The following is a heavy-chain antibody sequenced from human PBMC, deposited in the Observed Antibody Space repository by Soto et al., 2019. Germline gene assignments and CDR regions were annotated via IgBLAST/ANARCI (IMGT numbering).Heavy chain of an antibody. J-gene: IGHJ6*02. D-gene: IGHD6-6*01. Sequence: ASVKVSCKASGYTFTGYYMHWVRQAPGQGLEWMGWINPNSGGTNYAQKFQGWVTMTRDTSISTAYMELSRLRSDDTAVYYCARVARPFSGVGYYYYGMDVWGQGTTVTVSS. CDR3: ARVARPFSGVGYYYYGMDV. CDR1: GYTFTGYY. CDR2: INPNSGGT. V-gene: IGHV1-2*04.